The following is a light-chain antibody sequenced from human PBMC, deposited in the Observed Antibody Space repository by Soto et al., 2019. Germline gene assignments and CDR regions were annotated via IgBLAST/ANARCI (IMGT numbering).Light chain of an antibody. V-gene: IGKV3-20*01. Sequence: EAVLTQSPATLSLSPGEKATLSCRASQDINTYLGWYQQKPGQPPRLLIYGASSRATGIPDRFSGSGSGTDFTLTTSRLEPEDFAVYYCQQYGSSPVTFGQGTKVDIK. CDR3: QQYGSSPVT. CDR1: QDINTY. CDR2: GAS. J-gene: IGKJ1*01.